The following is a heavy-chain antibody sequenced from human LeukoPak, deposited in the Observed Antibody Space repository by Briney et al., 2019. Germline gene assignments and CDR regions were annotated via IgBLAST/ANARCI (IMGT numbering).Heavy chain of an antibody. V-gene: IGHV3-30-3*01. D-gene: IGHD2-2*01. CDR3: ARDENRYCSSTSCLQFDY. J-gene: IGHJ4*02. CDR1: GFTFSSYA. Sequence: PGGSLRLSCAASGFTFSSYAMHWVRQAPGKGLEWVAVISYDGSNKYYADSVKGRFTISRDNSKNTLYLQMNSLRAEDTAVYYCARDENRYCSSTSCLQFDYWGQGTLVTVSS. CDR2: ISYDGSNK.